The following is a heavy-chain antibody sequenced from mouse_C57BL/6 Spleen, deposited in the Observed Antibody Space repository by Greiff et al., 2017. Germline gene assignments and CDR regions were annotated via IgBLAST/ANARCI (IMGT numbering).Heavy chain of an antibody. J-gene: IGHJ3*01. CDR1: GYTFTSYW. CDR2: IDPNSGGT. Sequence: VKLQQSGAELVKPGASVKLSCKASGYTFTSYWMHWVKQRPGRGLEWIGRIDPNSGGTKYNEKFKSKATLTVDKPSSTAYMQLSSLTSEDSAVYYCARDDYDAQFAYWGQGTLVTVSA. D-gene: IGHD2-4*01. V-gene: IGHV1-72*01. CDR3: ARDDYDAQFAY.